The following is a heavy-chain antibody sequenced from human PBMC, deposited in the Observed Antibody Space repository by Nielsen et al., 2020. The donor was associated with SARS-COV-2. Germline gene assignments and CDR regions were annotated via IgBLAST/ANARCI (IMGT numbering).Heavy chain of an antibody. D-gene: IGHD3-22*01. Sequence: ASVKVSCKASGYTFTGYYMHWVRQAPGQGLEWMGWINPNSGGTNYAQKFQGRVTMTRDTSISTAYMELSRLRSDDTAVYYCARPPPAVVVNDAFDIWGQGTMVTVSS. CDR2: INPNSGGT. CDR1: GYTFTGYY. V-gene: IGHV1-2*02. CDR3: ARPPPAVVVNDAFDI. J-gene: IGHJ3*02.